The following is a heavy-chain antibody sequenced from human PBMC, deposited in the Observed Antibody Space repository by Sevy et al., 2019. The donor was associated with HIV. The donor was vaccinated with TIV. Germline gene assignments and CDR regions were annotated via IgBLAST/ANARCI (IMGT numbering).Heavy chain of an antibody. J-gene: IGHJ4*02. CDR3: ARGMGYDSSGSMEYFDY. CDR2: VYTSGST. V-gene: IGHV4-61*02. D-gene: IGHD3-22*01. Sequence: SETLSLTCSVSGGSISSGSYYWSWIRQPAGKGLEWIGRVYTSGSTYYNPSLKSRVTISVDTSKNQFSLKLSSLTAADTAVYYCARGMGYDSSGSMEYFDYWGQGTLVTVSS. CDR1: GGSISSGSYY.